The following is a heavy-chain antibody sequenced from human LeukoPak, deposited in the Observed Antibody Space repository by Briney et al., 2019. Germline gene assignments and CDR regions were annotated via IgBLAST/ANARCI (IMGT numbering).Heavy chain of an antibody. CDR2: ISGGST. D-gene: IGHD3-16*02. V-gene: IGHV3-38-3*01. CDR3: ARVSAGVIGMKDVFDI. CDR1: GFTVSSNE. J-gene: IGHJ3*02. Sequence: GGSLRLSCAASGFTVSSNEMSWVRQAPGKGLEWVSSISGGSTYYADSRRGRFTISRDNSKNTLHLQMNSLRAEDTAVYYCARVSAGVIGMKDVFDIWGQGTMVTVSS.